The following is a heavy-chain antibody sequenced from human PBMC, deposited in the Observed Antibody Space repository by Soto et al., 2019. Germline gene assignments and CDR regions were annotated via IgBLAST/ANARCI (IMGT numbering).Heavy chain of an antibody. D-gene: IGHD1-1*01. CDR3: ARVRQGCSANNCYFDP. J-gene: IGHJ5*01. CDR1: GGSVGAPDW. Sequence: SETLSLTCTLSGGSVGAPDWWNWVRQSPDKGLEWIAEVHISGHSNYNPSLRSRVSVSIDSSKNQFYLNLNSVTAANTAIYYCARVRQGCSANNCYFDPWGQGTQVTVSS. V-gene: IGHV4-4*02. CDR2: VHISGHS.